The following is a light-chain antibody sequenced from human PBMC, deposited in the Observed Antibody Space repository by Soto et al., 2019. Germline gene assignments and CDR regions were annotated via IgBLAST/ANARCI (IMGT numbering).Light chain of an antibody. J-gene: IGKJ1*01. V-gene: IGKV3-15*01. Sequence: EIVMTQSPGTLSVSPGERATLSWGASQSVSSNLAWYQQKPGQAPRLLIYGASTRATGIPARFSGSGSGTEFTLTISSLQSEDFAVYYCQQYNNWPPWTFGQGTKVDIK. CDR2: GAS. CDR1: QSVSSN. CDR3: QQYNNWPPWT.